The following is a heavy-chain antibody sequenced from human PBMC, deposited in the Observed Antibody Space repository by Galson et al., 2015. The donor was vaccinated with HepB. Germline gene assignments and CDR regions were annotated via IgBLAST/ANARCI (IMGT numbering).Heavy chain of an antibody. V-gene: IGHV3-30*18. CDR1: GFTFSSYG. J-gene: IGHJ6*01. Sequence: SLRLSCAASGFTFSSYGMHWVRQAPGKGLEWVAVISYDGSNKYYADSVKGRFTISRDNSKNTLYLQMNSLRAEDTAVYYCAKSGREGYSSGYYYVDDYYYGMEFWGQGATVTVSS. D-gene: IGHD3-22*01. CDR3: AKSGREGYSSGYYYVDDYYYGMEF. CDR2: ISYDGSNK.